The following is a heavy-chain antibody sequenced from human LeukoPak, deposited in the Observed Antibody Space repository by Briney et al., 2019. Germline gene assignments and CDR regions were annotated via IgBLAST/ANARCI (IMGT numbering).Heavy chain of an antibody. CDR2: IYTTGST. D-gene: IGHD5-12*01. J-gene: IGHJ4*02. Sequence: SETLSLTCTVSGGSISSYYWSWIRQPAGRELEWIGRIYTTGSTNYNTSLKSRVTISIDKSKNQFSLKLSSVTAADTAVYYCARGDTVATGLYDYWGQRTLVTVSS. V-gene: IGHV4-4*07. CDR1: GGSISSYY. CDR3: ARGDTVATGLYDY.